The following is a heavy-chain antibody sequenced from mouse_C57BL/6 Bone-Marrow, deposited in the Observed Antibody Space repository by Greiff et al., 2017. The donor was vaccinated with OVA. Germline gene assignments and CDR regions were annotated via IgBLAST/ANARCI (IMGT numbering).Heavy chain of an antibody. D-gene: IGHD3-1*01. CDR2: IYPGDGDT. V-gene: IGHV1-82*01. CDR3: ARSGGLRWAY. CDR1: GYAFSSSW. Sequence: VQLQQSGPELVKPGASVKISCKASGYAFSSSWMNWVKQRPGKGLEWIGRIYPGDGDTNYNGKFKGKATLTADKSSSTAYMQLSSLTSEDSAVYFCARSGGLRWAYWGQGTLVTVSA. J-gene: IGHJ3*01.